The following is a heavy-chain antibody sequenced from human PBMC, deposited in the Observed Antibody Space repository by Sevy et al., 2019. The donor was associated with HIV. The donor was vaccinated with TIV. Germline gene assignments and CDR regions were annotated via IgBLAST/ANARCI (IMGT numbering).Heavy chain of an antibody. V-gene: IGHV3-23*01. CDR1: GFTFRNYV. J-gene: IGHJ3*02. CDR3: AKRVAGALAALDI. CDR2: ISEGGGTT. D-gene: IGHD3-10*01. Sequence: GGSLRLSCAASGFTFRNYVMNWARQPPGKGLEWVSVISEGGGTTYYADSVKGRFTISRDDSKSTLYLQMNSLRVEDTAVYFCAKRVAGALAALDIWGQGTMVTVSS.